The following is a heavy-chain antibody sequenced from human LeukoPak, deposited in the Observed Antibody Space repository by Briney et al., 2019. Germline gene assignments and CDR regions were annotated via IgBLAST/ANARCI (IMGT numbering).Heavy chain of an antibody. CDR3: AREPAVPYCSSTSCSSYYYYYGMDV. CDR2: IYYSGST. CDR1: GGSISSYY. J-gene: IGHJ6*02. D-gene: IGHD2-2*01. Sequence: SETLSLTCTVSGGSISSYYWSWIRQPPGRGLEWIGYIYYSGSTNYNPSLKSRVTISVDTSKNQFSLKLSSVTAADTAVYYCAREPAVPYCSSTSCSSYYYYYGMDVWGQGTTVTVSS. V-gene: IGHV4-59*01.